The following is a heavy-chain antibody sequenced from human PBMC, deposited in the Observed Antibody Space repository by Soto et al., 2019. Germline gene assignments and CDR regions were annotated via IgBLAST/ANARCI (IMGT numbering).Heavy chain of an antibody. D-gene: IGHD6-25*01. CDR1: GDSINSSHW. Sequence: SETLSLTCAVSGDSINSSHWWNWVRQPPGKGLEWIGQISHSGSTNYNPSLTSRVTISVDKSKNHFSLKLTSVTAADTAVYYCARDHRAAGYYFDYWGQGTLVTVSS. CDR3: ARDHRAAGYYFDY. V-gene: IGHV4-4*02. CDR2: ISHSGST. J-gene: IGHJ4*02.